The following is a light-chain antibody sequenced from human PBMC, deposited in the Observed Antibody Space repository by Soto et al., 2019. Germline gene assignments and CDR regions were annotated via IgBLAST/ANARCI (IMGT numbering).Light chain of an antibody. CDR1: QSVSSSY. CDR2: GAS. J-gene: IGKJ4*01. CDR3: QQRRNWLLS. V-gene: IGKV3D-20*02. Sequence: EIVLTQSPGTLSLSPGERATLSCRASQSVSSSYLAWYQQKPGQAPRLLIYGASSRATGIPDRFSGSGSGTDFTLTISSLEPEDFAVYYCQQRRNWLLSFGGGTKVEIK.